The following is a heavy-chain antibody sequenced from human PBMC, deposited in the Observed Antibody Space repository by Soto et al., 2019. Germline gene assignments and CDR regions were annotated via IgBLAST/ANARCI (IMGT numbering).Heavy chain of an antibody. CDR3: ARAKSSGWYFRFDY. V-gene: IGHV1-69*01. D-gene: IGHD6-19*01. CDR2: IIPIFGTA. CDR1: GGTFSSYA. J-gene: IGHJ4*02. Sequence: ASVKFSCKAAGGTFSSYAISLVRQAPGQGLEWMGGIIPIFGTANYSQKFQGRVTITADESTSTAYMELSSLRSEDTAVYYCARAKSSGWYFRFDYWGQGTLVTVSS.